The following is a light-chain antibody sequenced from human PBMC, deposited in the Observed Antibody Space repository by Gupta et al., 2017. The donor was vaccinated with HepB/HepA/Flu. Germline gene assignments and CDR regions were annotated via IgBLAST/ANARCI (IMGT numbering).Light chain of an antibody. J-gene: IGKJ3*01. CDR2: DAS. CDR1: QDISNY. Sequence: DIQMTQSPSSLSASVGDRVTITCQASQDISNYLNWYQQKPGKAPKLLIYDASNLEKGVPSRFSGSGSGTDFTFTISSLQPEDIANYYCQHEDNLPFTFGHGTKVDIK. V-gene: IGKV1-33*01. CDR3: QHEDNLPFT.